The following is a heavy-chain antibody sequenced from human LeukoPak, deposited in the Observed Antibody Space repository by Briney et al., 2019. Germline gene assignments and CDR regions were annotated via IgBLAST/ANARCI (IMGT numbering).Heavy chain of an antibody. V-gene: IGHV4-59*13. J-gene: IGHJ5*02. CDR3: ARGYGSGSINWFDP. CDR2: IYYSGST. D-gene: IGHD3-10*01. CDR1: GGSISSYY. Sequence: KSSETLSLTCTVSGGSISSYYWSWIRQPPGKGVERIGYIYYSGSTNYNPSLKCRVTISVDTSKNQFSLKLSSVTAADTAVYYCARGYGSGSINWFDPWGQGTLVTVSS.